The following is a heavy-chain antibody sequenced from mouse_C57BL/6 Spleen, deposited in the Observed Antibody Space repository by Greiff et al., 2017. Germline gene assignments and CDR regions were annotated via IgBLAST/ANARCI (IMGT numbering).Heavy chain of an antibody. V-gene: IGHV5-9-1*02. CDR3: TRAAYYSNSYAMDY. CDR1: GFTFSSYA. J-gene: IGHJ4*01. CDR2: ISSGGDYI. Sequence: EVQLVESGEGLVKPGGSLKLSCAASGFTFSSYAMSWVRQTPEKRLEWVAYISSGGDYIYYADTVKGRFTIARDNARNTLYLQMSSLKSEDTAMYYCTRAAYYSNSYAMDYWGQGTSVTVSS. D-gene: IGHD2-5*01.